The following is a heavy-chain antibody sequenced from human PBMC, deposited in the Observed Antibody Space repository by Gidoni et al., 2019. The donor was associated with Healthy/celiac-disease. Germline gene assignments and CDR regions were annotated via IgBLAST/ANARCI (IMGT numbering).Heavy chain of an antibody. CDR3: ARASAAFGVATRGFDL. D-gene: IGHD3-3*01. CDR2: INHSGST. Sequence: QVQLQQWGAGLLKPSETLSLTCAVYGGSFSGYYWSWIRQPPGKGLEWIGEINHSGSTNYNPSLKSRVTISVDTSKNQFSLKLSSVTAADTAVYYCARASAAFGVATRGFDLWGRGTLVTVSS. V-gene: IGHV4-34*01. J-gene: IGHJ2*01. CDR1: GGSFSGYY.